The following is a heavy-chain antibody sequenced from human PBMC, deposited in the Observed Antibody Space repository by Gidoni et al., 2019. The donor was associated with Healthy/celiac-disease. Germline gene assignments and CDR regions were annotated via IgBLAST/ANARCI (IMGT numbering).Heavy chain of an antibody. CDR1: GDSLPSNSDP. D-gene: IGHD6-19*01. V-gene: IGHV6-1*01. Sequence: QVQLQQSGPGLAKPSQSLSLTCAIPGDSLPSNSDPWHWTRQSPSRGLAWLGRTYYRSSWYNDYAVSVRGRITINPDTSRNHVSLLLDSVTPEDSALYYCAREPTYSSGWSHAGSVGDYYYYGMDVWGQGTTVTVSS. CDR3: AREPTYSSGWSHAGSVGDYYYYGMDV. J-gene: IGHJ6*02. CDR2: TYYRSSWYN.